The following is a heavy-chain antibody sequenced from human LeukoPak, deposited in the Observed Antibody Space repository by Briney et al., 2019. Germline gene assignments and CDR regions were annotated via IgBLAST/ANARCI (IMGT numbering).Heavy chain of an antibody. CDR3: ARNSNYYDTPFDP. J-gene: IGHJ5*02. V-gene: IGHV4-30-2*01. CDR2: IYHSGST. D-gene: IGHD3-22*01. Sequence: PSETLSLTCAVSGGSTSSGGYSWSWIRQPPGKGLEWIGYIYHSGSTYYNPSLKSRVTISVDRSKNQFSLKLSSVTAADTAVYYCARNSNYYDTPFDPWGQGTLVTVSS. CDR1: GGSTSSGGYS.